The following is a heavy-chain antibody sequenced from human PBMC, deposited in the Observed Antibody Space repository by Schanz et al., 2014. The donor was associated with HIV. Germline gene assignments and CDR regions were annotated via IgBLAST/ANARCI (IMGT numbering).Heavy chain of an antibody. J-gene: IGHJ3*01. Sequence: EVQVVESGGGLIQPGESLRLSCVASGFTFGTKWMYWVRQGPGKGLAWVSYITPDGSVTYADSVKGRFTTSRDSSKNTLFLQMNSLRVEDTATYYCRVFMGAFDVWGQGTMVTVSP. D-gene: IGHD6-13*01. CDR1: GFTFGTKW. CDR2: ITPDGSVT. CDR3: RVFMGAFDV. V-gene: IGHV3-74*02.